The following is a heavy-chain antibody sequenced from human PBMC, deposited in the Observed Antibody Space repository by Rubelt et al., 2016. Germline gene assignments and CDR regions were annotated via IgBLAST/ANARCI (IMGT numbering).Heavy chain of an antibody. V-gene: IGHV3-33*01. Sequence: LVESGGGVVQPGRSLRLSCAASGFTCSSYGMHWVRQAPGKGLEWVAVIWYDGSNKYYADSVKGRFTISRDNSKNTLYLQMNSLRAEDTAVYYCARPLDVILTGYSSGFDYWGQGTLVTVSS. D-gene: IGHD3-9*01. CDR2: IWYDGSNK. CDR1: GFTCSSYG. J-gene: IGHJ4*02. CDR3: ARPLDVILTGYSSGFDY.